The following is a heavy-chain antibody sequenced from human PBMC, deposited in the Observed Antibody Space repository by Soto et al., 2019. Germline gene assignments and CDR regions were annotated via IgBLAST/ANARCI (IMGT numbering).Heavy chain of an antibody. J-gene: IGHJ6*02. CDR2: IKSKTDGGTT. Sequence: ERSLRLTCVASGFSRSNDRMSWDRQAPGKGLEWVGRIKSKTDGGTTDYAAPVKGRFTISRDDSKNTLYLQMNSLKTEDTAVYYCTAAPLYYYYGMDVWGQGTTVTVS. CDR3: TAAPLYYYYGMDV. V-gene: IGHV3-15*01. CDR1: GFSRSNDR.